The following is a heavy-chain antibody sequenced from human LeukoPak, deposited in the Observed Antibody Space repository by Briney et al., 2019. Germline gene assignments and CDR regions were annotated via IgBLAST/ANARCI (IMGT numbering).Heavy chain of an antibody. Sequence: SETLSLSCTVSGGSISSYYWSWIRQPPGKGLEWIGYIYYSGSTNYNPSLKSRVTISVDTSKNQFSLKLSSVTAADTAVYYCVRSYFDWLLRGEYWFDPWGQGTLVTVSS. J-gene: IGHJ5*02. CDR3: VRSYFDWLLRGEYWFDP. CDR1: GGSISSYY. D-gene: IGHD3-9*01. CDR2: IYYSGST. V-gene: IGHV4-59*01.